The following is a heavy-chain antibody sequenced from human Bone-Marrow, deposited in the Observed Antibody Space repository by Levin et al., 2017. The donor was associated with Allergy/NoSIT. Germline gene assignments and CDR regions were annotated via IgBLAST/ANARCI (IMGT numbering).Heavy chain of an antibody. D-gene: IGHD2-2*01. Sequence: GGSLRLSCAASGFTFSSYAMHWVRQAPGKGLEWVAVISYDGSNKYYADSVKGRFTISRDNSKNTLYLQMNSLRAEDTAVYYCARDSSYCSSTSCYEAWFDPWGQGTLVTVSS. CDR3: ARDSSYCSSTSCYEAWFDP. V-gene: IGHV3-30*04. CDR1: GFTFSSYA. J-gene: IGHJ5*02. CDR2: ISYDGSNK.